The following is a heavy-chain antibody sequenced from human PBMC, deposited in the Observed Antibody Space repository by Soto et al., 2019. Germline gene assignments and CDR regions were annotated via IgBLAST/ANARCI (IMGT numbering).Heavy chain of an antibody. CDR2: TYYKSKWYS. CDR1: GDSVSSTSAA. CDR3: ASAGSDGFDF. V-gene: IGHV6-1*01. Sequence: SETLSLTCAISGDSVSSTSAAWNWIRQSPSRGLEWLGRTYYKSKWYSDYAVSVKGRISINPDTSKNQFSLQLNSVTPEDTAVYYCASAGSDGFDFWGQGTMVTVSS. J-gene: IGHJ3*01.